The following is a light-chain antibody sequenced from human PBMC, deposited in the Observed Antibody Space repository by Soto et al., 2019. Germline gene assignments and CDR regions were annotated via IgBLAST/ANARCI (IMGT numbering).Light chain of an antibody. J-gene: IGLJ1*01. CDR2: EAS. CDR3: CSYAGSTTFV. CDR1: SSDVGSYDL. Sequence: QSVLTQPASVSGSPGQSITISCTGTSSDVGSYDLVSWYQQHPGKAPKLMIYEASERPSGVFNRFSGSKSGNTASLTISGLQAEDEADYYCCSYAGSTTFVFGTGTKVTVL. V-gene: IGLV2-23*01.